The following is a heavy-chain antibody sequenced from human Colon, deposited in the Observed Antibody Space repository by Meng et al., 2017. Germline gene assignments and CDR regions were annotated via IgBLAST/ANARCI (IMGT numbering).Heavy chain of an antibody. D-gene: IGHD4-17*01. J-gene: IGHJ5*02. CDR2: IYYSGST. Sequence: QGQLQVSAPGLVKPSPTLSLTCTVSGGSISSGGFYWSWIRQHPGKGLEWIGYIYYSGSTYYNPSLRSRVAISIDTSKNQFSLKLTSVTAADTAVYFCARTNYGDYNWFDPWGQGTLVTVSS. CDR3: ARTNYGDYNWFDP. V-gene: IGHV4-31*03. CDR1: GGSISSGGFY.